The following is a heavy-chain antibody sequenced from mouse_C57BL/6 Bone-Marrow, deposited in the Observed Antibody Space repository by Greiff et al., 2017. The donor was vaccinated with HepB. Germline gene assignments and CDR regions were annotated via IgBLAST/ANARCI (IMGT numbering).Heavy chain of an antibody. D-gene: IGHD2-5*01. CDR2: FRNIANNHAT. V-gene: IGHV6-6*01. CDR1: GFTFSDAW. CDR3: TLTYYSNYGWYFDF. Sequence: EVKLVESGGGLVQPGGSMKLSCAVSGFTFSDAWMDWVRQSPEKGLEWVAEFRNIANNHATYYAESVKGRFTISRDDSKSSVYLQMNILRADDTGIYYWTLTYYSNYGWYFDFWGTGTTVTVSS. J-gene: IGHJ1*03.